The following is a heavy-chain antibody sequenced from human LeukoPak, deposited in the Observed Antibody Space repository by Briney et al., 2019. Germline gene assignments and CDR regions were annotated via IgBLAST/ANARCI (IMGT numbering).Heavy chain of an antibody. J-gene: IGHJ3*02. CDR2: IYYSGNT. D-gene: IGHD3-16*01. V-gene: IGHV4-59*01. CDR3: AGVKLSYANDLSTFDI. CDR1: SGSISSYY. Sequence: SETLSLTCTVPSGSISSYYWSWIRQSPGKGLEWVGFIYYSGNTNYNPSLKSRVTISIDASKNQFSLKLSSVTAADTAVYYCAGVKLSYANDLSTFDIWGQGTMVTVSS.